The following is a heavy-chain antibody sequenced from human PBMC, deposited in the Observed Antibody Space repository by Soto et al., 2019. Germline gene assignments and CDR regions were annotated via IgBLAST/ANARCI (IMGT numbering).Heavy chain of an antibody. V-gene: IGHV5-51*01. J-gene: IGHJ6*02. Sequence: GESLQISCKGSGYSFTSYWISWVRQMPGKGLEWMGIIYPGDSDTRYRPSFQGQVTISADKSISTAYLQWSSLKASDTAMYYCARLDVVVVAATLGGMDVWGQGTTVTVSS. CDR1: GYSFTSYW. CDR3: ARLDVVVVAATLGGMDV. CDR2: IYPGDSDT. D-gene: IGHD2-15*01.